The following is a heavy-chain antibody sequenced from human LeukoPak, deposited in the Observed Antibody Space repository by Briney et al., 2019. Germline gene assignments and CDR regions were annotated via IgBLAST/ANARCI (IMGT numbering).Heavy chain of an antibody. CDR1: GGSFSGYY. CDR2: INHSGSI. J-gene: IGHJ4*02. CDR3: AKSGGYGLIDY. D-gene: IGHD1-26*01. Sequence: SETLSLTCAVYGGSFSGYYWSWIRQPPGKGLEWIGEINHSGSINRNPSLQSRVTISIDTSKNQFSLRLNSVTAADTAMYYCAKSGGYGLIDYWGQGTRVTVSS. V-gene: IGHV4-34*01.